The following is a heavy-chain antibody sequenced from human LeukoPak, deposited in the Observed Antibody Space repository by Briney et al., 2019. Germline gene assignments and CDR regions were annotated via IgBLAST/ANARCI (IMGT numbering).Heavy chain of an antibody. CDR2: CYYSRNT. J-gene: IGHJ4*02. CDR3: ARHPHYYYDNSAR. V-gene: IGHV4-39*01. D-gene: IGHD3-22*01. CDR1: GDSIGSSDNY. Sequence: PSESLSLTCTVSGDSIGSSDNYWGWIRQPPGKGLEWIGSCYYSRNTYYNPSLKSRVTISVDTSKNQLSLTLTSVSAADTAVYYCARHPHYYYDNSARWGQGTLVTVSS.